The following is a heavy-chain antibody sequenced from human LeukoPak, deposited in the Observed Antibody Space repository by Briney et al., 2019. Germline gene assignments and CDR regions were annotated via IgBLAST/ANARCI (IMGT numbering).Heavy chain of an antibody. Sequence: GRSLRLSCAASGFSFSIFGMPWVRQAPGKGLEWVAVIWYDGSKKYYGDSVKGRFTISRDNSKNTLYLQMNSLRAEDTAVYYCARDYGSGSYYNGFCYFDYWGQGTLVTVSS. J-gene: IGHJ4*02. D-gene: IGHD3-10*01. CDR1: GFSFSIFG. CDR2: IWYDGSKK. CDR3: ARDYGSGSYYNGFCYFDY. V-gene: IGHV3-33*01.